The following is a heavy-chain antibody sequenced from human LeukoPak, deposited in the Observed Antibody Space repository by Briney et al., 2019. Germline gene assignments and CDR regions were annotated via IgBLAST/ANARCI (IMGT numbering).Heavy chain of an antibody. Sequence: ASVKVSCKTSGYTFKNFVMNWVRQAPGQGLEWMGIINPSGGSTSYAQKFQGRVTMTRDTSTSTVYMELSSLRSEDTAVYYCARDREEDGDYGYFDYWGQGTLVTVSS. D-gene: IGHD4-17*01. CDR3: ARDREEDGDYGYFDY. V-gene: IGHV1-46*02. J-gene: IGHJ4*02. CDR1: GYTFKNFV. CDR2: INPSGGST.